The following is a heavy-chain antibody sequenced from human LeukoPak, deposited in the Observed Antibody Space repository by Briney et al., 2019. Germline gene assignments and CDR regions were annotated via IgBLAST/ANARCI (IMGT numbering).Heavy chain of an antibody. CDR1: GFTFSNYG. D-gene: IGHD5-24*01. J-gene: IGHJ4*02. CDR2: IWYDGSNK. CDR3: ARVMVGVWRDGYNLFDY. V-gene: IGHV3-33*01. Sequence: HPGGSLRLSCAASGFTFSNYGMHWVRQAPGKGLEWVAVIWYDGSNKYYVDSVKGRFTISRDNSKNTLYLQMNSLRAEDTAVYYCARVMVGVWRDGYNLFDYWGQGTLVTVSS.